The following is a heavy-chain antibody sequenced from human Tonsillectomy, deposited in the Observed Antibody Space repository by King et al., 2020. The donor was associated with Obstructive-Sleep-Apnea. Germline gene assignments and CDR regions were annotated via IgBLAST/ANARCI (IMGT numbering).Heavy chain of an antibody. CDR1: GFTFSSFG. CDR2: IRSDGSYD. Sequence: VQLVESGGGVVQPGGSLRLSWAASGFTFSSFGRHWVRQTPGKGLEWGAFIRSDGSYDYCSDSVKGRFTTSRENSKNMWYLQMNSLRVEDTAVYYCAKDGIPYYYGNGYDFEYWGQGTLVTVSS. CDR3: AKDGIPYYYGNGYDFEY. V-gene: IGHV3-30*02. J-gene: IGHJ4*02. D-gene: IGHD3-10*01.